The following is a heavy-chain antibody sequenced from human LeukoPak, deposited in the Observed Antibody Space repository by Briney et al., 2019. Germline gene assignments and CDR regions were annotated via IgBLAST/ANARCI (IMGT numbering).Heavy chain of an antibody. CDR2: IYKSATT. CDR1: GRCISSYY. J-gene: IGHJ4*02. Sequence: SEILSLTCTASGRCISSYYWSWIRQSPGKGLEWIGYIYKSATTKYNPYLKSRVTISVDKSKKQFSLKVNSVTAADTAVYYCARGTYSGSYSGYFDYWGQGTLVTVSS. V-gene: IGHV4-59*01. D-gene: IGHD1-26*01. CDR3: ARGTYSGSYSGYFDY.